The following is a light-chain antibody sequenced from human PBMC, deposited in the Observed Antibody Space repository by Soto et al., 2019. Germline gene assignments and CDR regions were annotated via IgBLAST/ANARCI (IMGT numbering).Light chain of an antibody. J-gene: IGKJ5*01. Sequence: DIQITQSPSTLSASIVDRVTISCRASQNIGRWLAWYQQKPGKAPKLLIYAASSLQSGVPSRFSGSGSGTDFTLTISSLQPEDFATYYCQQSYSTPITFGQGTRLEI. CDR2: AAS. CDR1: QNIGRW. CDR3: QQSYSTPIT. V-gene: IGKV1-39*01.